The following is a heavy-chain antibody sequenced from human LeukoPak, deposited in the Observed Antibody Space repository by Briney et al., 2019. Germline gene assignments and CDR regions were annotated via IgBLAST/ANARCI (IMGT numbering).Heavy chain of an antibody. J-gene: IGHJ3*02. CDR3: ARLTLKAILTGYHKDDAFDI. CDR1: GYTFTSYD. CDR2: IIPIFGTA. Sequence: ASVKVSCKASGYTFTSYDINWVRQAPGQGLEWMGGIIPIFGTANYAQKFQGRVTITADESTSTAYMELSSLRSEDTAVYYCARLTLKAILTGYHKDDAFDIWGQGTMVTVSS. D-gene: IGHD3-9*01. V-gene: IGHV1-69*13.